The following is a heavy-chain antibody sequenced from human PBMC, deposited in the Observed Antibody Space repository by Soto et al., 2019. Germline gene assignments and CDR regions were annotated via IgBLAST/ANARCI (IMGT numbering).Heavy chain of an antibody. CDR1: GFTFSSYG. V-gene: IGHV3-33*01. CDR2: IWYDGSNK. CDR3: ARVLHGDFWSGYHQYYYGMDV. Sequence: SLRLSCAASGFTFSSYGMHWVRQAPGKGLEWVAVIWYDGSNKYYADSVKVRFTISRDNSKNTLYLQMNSLRAEDTAVYYCARVLHGDFWSGYHQYYYGMDVWGQGTTVTVSS. D-gene: IGHD3-3*01. J-gene: IGHJ6*02.